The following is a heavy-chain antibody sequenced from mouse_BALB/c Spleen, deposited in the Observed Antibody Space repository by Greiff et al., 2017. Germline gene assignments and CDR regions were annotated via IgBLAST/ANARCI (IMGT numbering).Heavy chain of an antibody. J-gene: IGHJ4*01. V-gene: IGHV5-6-5*01. CDR1: GFTFSSYA. CDR2: ISSGGST. CDR3: AKEEAITRVVPYEAMDY. D-gene: IGHD1-1*01. Sequence: EVQGVESGGGLVKPGGSLKLSCAASGFTFSSYAMSWVRQTPEKRLEWVASISSGGSTYYPDSVKGRFTISRDNARNILYLQMSSLRSVDTAMYYGAKEEAITRVVPYEAMDYWGQGTSVTVSS.